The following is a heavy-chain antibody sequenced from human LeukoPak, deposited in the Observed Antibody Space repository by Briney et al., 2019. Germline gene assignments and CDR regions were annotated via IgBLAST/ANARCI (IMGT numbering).Heavy chain of an antibody. CDR1: GGSISSSSYY. Sequence: PSETLSLTCTVSGGSISSSSYYWGWIRQPPGKGLEWIGSIYYSGSTYYNPSLKSRVTISVDTSKNQFSLKLSSVTAADTAVYYCARDIVGASFFDYWGQGTLVTVSS. CDR3: ARDIVGASFFDY. J-gene: IGHJ4*02. CDR2: IYYSGST. V-gene: IGHV4-39*07. D-gene: IGHD1-26*01.